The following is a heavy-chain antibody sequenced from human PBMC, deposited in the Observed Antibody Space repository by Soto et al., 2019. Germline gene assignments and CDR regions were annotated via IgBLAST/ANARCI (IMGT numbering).Heavy chain of an antibody. Sequence: SATLSLTCTVSGGSISSYSWSWMRQPPGKGLEWIGYIYYSGSTNYNPSLKSRVTISVDTSKNQFSLKLSSVTAADTAVYYCARHPLVPAAMLPLYAFDIWGQGTMVT. CDR1: GGSISSYS. V-gene: IGHV4-59*08. J-gene: IGHJ3*02. CDR2: IYYSGST. CDR3: ARHPLVPAAMLPLYAFDI. D-gene: IGHD2-2*01.